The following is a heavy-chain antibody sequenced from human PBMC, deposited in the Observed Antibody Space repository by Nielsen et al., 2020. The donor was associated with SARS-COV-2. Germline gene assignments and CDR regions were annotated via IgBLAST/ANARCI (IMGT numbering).Heavy chain of an antibody. V-gene: IGHV3-21*04. J-gene: IGHJ5*02. D-gene: IGHD3-10*01. Sequence: GGSLRLSCAASGFTFSSYSMNWVRQAPGKGLEWVSSISSSSSYIYYADSVKGRFTISRDNSKNTLYLQMNSLRAEDTAVYYCAKEMGYGSGDWFDPWGQGTLVTVSS. CDR2: ISSSSSYI. CDR3: AKEMGYGSGDWFDP. CDR1: GFTFSSYS.